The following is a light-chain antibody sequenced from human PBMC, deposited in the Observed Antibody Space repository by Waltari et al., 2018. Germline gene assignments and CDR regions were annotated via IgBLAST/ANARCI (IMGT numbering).Light chain of an antibody. V-gene: IGKV3-20*01. CDR3: QKYGTLPAT. CDR1: QSVSRT. CDR2: DAS. Sequence: ILLTQSPGTLTLSPGERATLSCRSSQSVSRTLAWYQQKPGQAPRLLIYDASSRATGIPDRFSGSGSGTDFSLTISRLEPEDFAVYYCQKYGTLPATFGRGTKVEIK. J-gene: IGKJ1*01.